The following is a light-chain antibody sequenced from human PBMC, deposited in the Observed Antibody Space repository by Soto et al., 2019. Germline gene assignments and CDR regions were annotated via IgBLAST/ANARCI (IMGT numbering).Light chain of an antibody. CDR1: SSNIGNNY. V-gene: IGLV1-51*01. Sequence: QSVLTQPPSVSAAPGQKVTISCSGSSSNIGNNYVSWYQQLPGTAPKLLIYDNNKRPSGIPDRFSGSKSGTSATLGITGLQTGDEAYYYCGTWDSSLSAGLVVFGGGTKLTVL. J-gene: IGLJ2*01. CDR3: GTWDSSLSAGLVV. CDR2: DNN.